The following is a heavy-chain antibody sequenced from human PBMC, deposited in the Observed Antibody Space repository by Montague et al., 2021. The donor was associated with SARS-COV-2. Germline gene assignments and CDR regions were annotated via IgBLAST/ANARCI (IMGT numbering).Heavy chain of an antibody. Sequence: TLSLTCTVSGGSISSGSYYWSWIRQPAGKGLEWIGRIYTSGSTNYXXXLKSRVTISVDTSKNQFSLKLSSVTAADTAVYYCARDSRQQLFGTYDYYYYMDVWGKGTTVTVSS. CDR1: GGSISSGSYY. CDR3: ARDSRQQLFGTYDYYYYMDV. V-gene: IGHV4-61*02. CDR2: IYTSGST. D-gene: IGHD6-13*01. J-gene: IGHJ6*03.